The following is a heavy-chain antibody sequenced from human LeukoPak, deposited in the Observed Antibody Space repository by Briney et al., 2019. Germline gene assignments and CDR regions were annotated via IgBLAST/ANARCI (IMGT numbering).Heavy chain of an antibody. CDR2: IYYSGST. J-gene: IGHJ4*02. D-gene: IGHD4-11*01. CDR3: ARLRDSNPHFDY. Sequence: SETLTLTCTVSGGSISSYYWSWIRQPPGKGLEWIGYIYYSGSTNHNPSLKSRVTISVDTSKNQFSLKLSSVTAADTAVYYCARLRDSNPHFDYWGQGTLVTVSS. CDR1: GGSISSYY. V-gene: IGHV4-59*08.